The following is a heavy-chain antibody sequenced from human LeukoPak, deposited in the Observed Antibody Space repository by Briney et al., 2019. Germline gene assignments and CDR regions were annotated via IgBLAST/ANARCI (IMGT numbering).Heavy chain of an antibody. CDR2: ISVYNGNT. CDR3: ARDLDPYYGSGSYDY. D-gene: IGHD3-10*01. V-gene: IGHV1-18*01. CDR1: GYTFTSYG. Sequence: ASVKVSCKASGYTFTSYGISWVRQAPGQGLEWMGWISVYNGNTNYAQKLQGRVTMTTDTSTSTAYMELRSLRSDDTAVYYCARDLDPYYGSGSYDYWGQGTLVTVSS. J-gene: IGHJ4*02.